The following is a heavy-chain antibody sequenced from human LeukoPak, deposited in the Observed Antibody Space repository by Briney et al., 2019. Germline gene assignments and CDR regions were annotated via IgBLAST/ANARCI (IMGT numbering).Heavy chain of an antibody. D-gene: IGHD6-13*01. CDR2: IYYSGST. CDR3: AIHSSSWYYFDY. V-gene: IGHV4-30-4*01. Sequence: SQTLSLTCTVSGGSISSGDYYWSWIRQPPGKGLEWIGYIYYSGSTYYNPSLKSRVTISVDTSKNQFSLKLSSVTAADTAVYYCAIHSSSWYYFDYWGQGTLVTVCS. CDR1: GGSISSGDYY. J-gene: IGHJ4*02.